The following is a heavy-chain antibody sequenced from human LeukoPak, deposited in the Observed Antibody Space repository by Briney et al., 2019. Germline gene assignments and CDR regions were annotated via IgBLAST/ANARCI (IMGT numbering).Heavy chain of an antibody. Sequence: SGPTLVKPTQTLTLTCTFSGFSLSTNGVGVGWIRQPPGKALEWLALIYWNDDKRYSPSLKSRLTITKDTSKNQVVLTVTNMDPVDTATYYCAHTRITIFGIVTYFDYWGQGTLVTVSS. CDR1: GFSLSTNGVG. V-gene: IGHV2-5*01. CDR3: AHTRITIFGIVTYFDY. D-gene: IGHD3-3*01. J-gene: IGHJ4*02. CDR2: IYWNDDK.